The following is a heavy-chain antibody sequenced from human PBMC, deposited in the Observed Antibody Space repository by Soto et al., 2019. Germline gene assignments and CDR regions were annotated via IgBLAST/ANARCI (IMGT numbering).Heavy chain of an antibody. CDR1: GYTFTSYA. J-gene: IGHJ6*03. CDR2: INAGNGNT. V-gene: IGHV1-3*01. D-gene: IGHD2-8*01. Sequence: ASVKVCCKASGYTFTSYAMHWVRQAPGQRLEWMGWINAGNGNTKYSQKFQGRVTITRDTSASTAYMELSSLRSEDTAVYYCARGCDYYYYYYMDVWGKGTTVTVSS. CDR3: ARGCDYYYYYYMDV.